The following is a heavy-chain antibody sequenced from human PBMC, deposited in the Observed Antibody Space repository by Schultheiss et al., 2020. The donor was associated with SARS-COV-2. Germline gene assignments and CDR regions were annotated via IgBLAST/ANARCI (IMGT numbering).Heavy chain of an antibody. V-gene: IGHV3-48*04. Sequence: GESLKISCAASGFTFSSYSMNWVRQAPGKGLEWVSYITYSSSTIYYADSVKGRFTISRDNAKNSLYLQMNSLRAEDTAMYYCTTDSSSYYSGADYWGQGTLVTVSS. CDR1: GFTFSSYS. J-gene: IGHJ4*02. D-gene: IGHD6-13*01. CDR3: TTDSSSYYSGADY. CDR2: ITYSSSTI.